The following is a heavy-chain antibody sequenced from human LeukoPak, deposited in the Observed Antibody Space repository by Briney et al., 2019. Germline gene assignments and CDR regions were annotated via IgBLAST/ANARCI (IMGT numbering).Heavy chain of an antibody. CDR3: ARQPRITMVRGARRWFDP. CDR2: IYPGDSDT. D-gene: IGHD3-10*01. J-gene: IGHJ5*02. CDR1: GYSFSNYW. Sequence: GESLKISCKGSGYSFSNYWIGWVRQMPGKGLEWMGIIYPGDSDTRYSPSFQGQVTISADKSISTAYLQWSSLKASDTAMYYCARQPRITMVRGARRWFDPWGQGTLVTVSS. V-gene: IGHV5-51*01.